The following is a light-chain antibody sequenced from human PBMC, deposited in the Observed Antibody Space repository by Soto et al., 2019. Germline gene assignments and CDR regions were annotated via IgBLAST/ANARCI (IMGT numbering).Light chain of an antibody. J-gene: IGKJ1*01. CDR1: QSVSSN. CDR2: DAS. Sequence: VMTHSPVTLSVSPVERATLSCSASQSVSSNLAWYQQKPGQAPRLLIYDASNRATGIPARFSGSGSGTDFTLTISSLEPDDFAVYYCQQRADWPITFGQGTKVDIK. V-gene: IGKV3-11*01. CDR3: QQRADWPIT.